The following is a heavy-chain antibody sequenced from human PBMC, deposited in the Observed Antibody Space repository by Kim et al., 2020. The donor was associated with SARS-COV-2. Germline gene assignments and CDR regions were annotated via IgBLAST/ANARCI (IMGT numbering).Heavy chain of an antibody. Sequence: GGSLRLSCAASGFTFSSYAMSWVRQAPGKGLEWVSAISGSGGRTYYADSVKGWFTISRDNSKNTLYLQMNSLRAEDTAVYYCAKVRDIVVVPAAAFDYCGQGTLVTVSS. D-gene: IGHD2-2*01. CDR2: ISGSGGRT. J-gene: IGHJ4*02. CDR1: GFTFSSYA. V-gene: IGHV3-23*01. CDR3: AKVRDIVVVPAAAFDY.